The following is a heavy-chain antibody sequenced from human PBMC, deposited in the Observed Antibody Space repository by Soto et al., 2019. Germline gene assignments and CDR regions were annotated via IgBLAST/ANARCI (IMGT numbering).Heavy chain of an antibody. V-gene: IGHV3-30-3*01. D-gene: IGHD3-9*01. J-gene: IGHJ6*02. CDR2: ISYDGSNK. Sequence: QVQLVESGGGVVQPGRSLRLSCAASGFTFSSYAMHWVRQAPGKGLEWVAVISYDGSNKYYADSVKGRFTISRDNSKNTLYLQMNSLRAEDTAVYYCAREKGNYDILSDYGMDVWGQGTTVTVSS. CDR1: GFTFSSYA. CDR3: AREKGNYDILSDYGMDV.